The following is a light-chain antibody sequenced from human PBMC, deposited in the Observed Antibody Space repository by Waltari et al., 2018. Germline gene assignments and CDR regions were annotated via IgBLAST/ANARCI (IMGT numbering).Light chain of an antibody. Sequence: QTVVTQEPSLTVSPGGTVTLTCASITGAVTGYYYPNLFQQNPGQAPRALIYSIRNKHSWTPARFSGSLLGGKAALTLSGVQPEDEAEYYCLLYDGPTHQWVFGGGTKLTVL. CDR3: LLYDGPTHQWV. J-gene: IGLJ3*02. CDR1: TGAVTGYYY. CDR2: SIR. V-gene: IGLV7-43*01.